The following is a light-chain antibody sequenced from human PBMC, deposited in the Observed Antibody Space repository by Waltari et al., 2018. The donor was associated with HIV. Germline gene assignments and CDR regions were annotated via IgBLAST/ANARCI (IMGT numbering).Light chain of an antibody. J-gene: IGLJ3*02. V-gene: IGLV2-11*01. CDR2: DVT. CDR1: SSDVGDYNY. Sequence: QSALTQPRSVSGSPGQSVTISCTGTSSDVGDYNYVSWYQQHPGKAPKVMIYDVTKRPSGVPDLFSGSKSGNTASLTISGLQAEDEADYYCCSYTGTYTLLFGGGTKLTVL. CDR3: CSYTGTYTLL.